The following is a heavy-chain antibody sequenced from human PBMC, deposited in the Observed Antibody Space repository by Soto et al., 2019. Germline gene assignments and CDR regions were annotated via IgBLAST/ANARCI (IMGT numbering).Heavy chain of an antibody. CDR2: IWYDGSNK. D-gene: IGHD3-9*01. V-gene: IGHV3-33*01. J-gene: IGHJ6*02. CDR3: ATANYDILTGYYRLFLHGMDV. Sequence: GGSLRLSCAASGFTFSSYGMHWVRQAPGKGLEWVAVIWYDGSNKYYADSVKGRFTISRDNSKNTLYLQMNSLRAEDTAVYYCATANYDILTGYYRLFLHGMDVWGQGTTVTV. CDR1: GFTFSSYG.